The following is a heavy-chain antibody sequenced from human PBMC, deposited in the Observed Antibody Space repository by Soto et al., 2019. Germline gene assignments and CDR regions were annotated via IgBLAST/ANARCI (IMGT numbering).Heavy chain of an antibody. CDR1: VFTFSRYW. CDR3: ARDPVCSGGSCYDY. Sequence: GSLRLSCAASVFTFSRYWMTWVRQAPGKGLEWVANIKQDGSEIYYVDSVKGRFTISRDNAENSLYLQMNSLRAEDTAVYYCARDPVCSGGSCYDYWGQGTLVTVSS. CDR2: IKQDGSEI. V-gene: IGHV3-7*01. J-gene: IGHJ4*02. D-gene: IGHD2-15*01.